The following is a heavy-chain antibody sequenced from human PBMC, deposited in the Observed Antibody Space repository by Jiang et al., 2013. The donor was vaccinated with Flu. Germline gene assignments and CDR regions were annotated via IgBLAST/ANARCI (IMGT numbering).Heavy chain of an antibody. CDR1: DYIFNTYD. Sequence: KPGASVRVSCKASDYIFNTYDISWVRQAPGQGLEWMGWISGNNGKTHYAEKLQDRVTMTTDTSTGTAYMELRSLRSDDTAVYYCARDRWAYYDSYGYDSWGQGTLVTVSS. CDR3: ARDRWAYYDSYGYDS. V-gene: IGHV1-18*01. J-gene: IGHJ4*02. CDR2: ISGNNGKT. D-gene: IGHD3-22*01.